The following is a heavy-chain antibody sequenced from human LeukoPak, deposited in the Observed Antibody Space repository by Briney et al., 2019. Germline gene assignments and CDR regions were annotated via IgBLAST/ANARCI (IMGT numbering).Heavy chain of an antibody. V-gene: IGHV3-73*01. D-gene: IGHD6-19*01. CDR1: GFTFSDSD. CDR3: TTYRSGHY. CDR2: ITTKRSNYAT. J-gene: IGHJ4*02. Sequence: GGSLRLSCAASGFTFSDSDIHWVRQASGKGLEWVGRITTKRSNYATAYTASVKGRFTISRDDSENTAYSQMNSLKTEDTALYYCTTYRSGHYWGQGTLVTVSS.